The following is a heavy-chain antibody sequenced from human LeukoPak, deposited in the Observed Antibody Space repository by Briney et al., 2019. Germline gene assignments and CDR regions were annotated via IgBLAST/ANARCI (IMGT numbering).Heavy chain of an antibody. CDR2: INPNSGGT. D-gene: IGHD3-22*01. CDR1: GYTFTGYY. CDR3: AREAHYDSSGLGYYYYYMDV. J-gene: IGHJ6*03. Sequence: ASVKVSCKASGYTFTGYYMHWVRQAPGQGLEWMGWINPNSGGTNYAQKFQGRVTMTRDTSISTAYMELSRLRSDDTAVYYCAREAHYDSSGLGYYYYYMDVWGKGTTVTVSS. V-gene: IGHV1-2*02.